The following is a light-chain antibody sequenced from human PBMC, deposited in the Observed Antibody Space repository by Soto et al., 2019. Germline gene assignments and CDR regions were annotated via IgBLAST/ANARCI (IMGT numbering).Light chain of an antibody. CDR1: SGHTTNA. CDR3: QTWGTATVV. V-gene: IGLV4-69*01. Sequence: QLVLTQSPSASASLGASVRLTCTLSSGHTTNAIAWYQVQPEKGPRYLMNLKDDGSHITGDGIPDRFSGSSSGAERYLTISSLQSEDEADYYCQTWGTATVVFGGGTKLTVL. CDR2: LKDDGSH. J-gene: IGLJ2*01.